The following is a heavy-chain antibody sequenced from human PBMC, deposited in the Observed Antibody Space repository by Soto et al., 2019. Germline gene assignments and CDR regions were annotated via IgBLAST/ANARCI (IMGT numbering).Heavy chain of an antibody. J-gene: IGHJ6*02. CDR3: ARDGSSSSLYYYYGMDV. CDR1: GFTFSSYS. D-gene: IGHD6-6*01. CDR2: ISSSSSYI. Sequence: GGSLRLSCAASGFTFSSYSMNWVRQAPGKGLEWVSSISSSSSYIYYADSVKGRFTISRDNAKNSLYLQMNSLRAEDTAVYYCARDGSSSSLYYYYGMDVWGQGTTVTVSS. V-gene: IGHV3-21*01.